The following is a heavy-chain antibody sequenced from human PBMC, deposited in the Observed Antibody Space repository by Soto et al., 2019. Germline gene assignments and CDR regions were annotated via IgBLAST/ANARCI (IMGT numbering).Heavy chain of an antibody. V-gene: IGHV1-46*01. CDR1: GYTFTSYY. D-gene: IGHD3-10*01. Sequence: GASVKVSCKASGYTFTSYYMHWVRQAPGQGLEWMGIINPSGGSTSYAQKFQGRVTMTADTSTSTAYMELSSLRSEDTAVYYCARFGDDYYYYMDVWGKGTTVTVSS. J-gene: IGHJ6*03. CDR2: INPSGGST. CDR3: ARFGDDYYYYMDV.